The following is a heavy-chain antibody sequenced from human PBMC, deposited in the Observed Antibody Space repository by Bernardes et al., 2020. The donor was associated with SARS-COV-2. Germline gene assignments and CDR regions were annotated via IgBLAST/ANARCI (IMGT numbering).Heavy chain of an antibody. J-gene: IGHJ6*02. Sequence: ASVKVSCKVSGYTLTELSMHWVRQAPGKGLEWMGGFDPEDVETIYAQKFQGRVTMTEDTSTDTAYMELSSLRSEETAVYYCATRSMVRGSDYYYYYYGMDVWGQGTTVTISS. D-gene: IGHD3-10*01. CDR2: FDPEDVET. CDR3: ATRSMVRGSDYYYYYYGMDV. CDR1: GYTLTELS. V-gene: IGHV1-24*01.